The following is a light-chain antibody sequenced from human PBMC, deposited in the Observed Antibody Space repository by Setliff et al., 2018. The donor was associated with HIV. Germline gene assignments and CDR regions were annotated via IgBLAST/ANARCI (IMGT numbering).Light chain of an antibody. CDR1: SSDVGGYDY. J-gene: IGLJ1*01. V-gene: IGLV2-14*03. CDR3: SSYGSGDALL. Sequence: QSALTQPASVSGSPGQSITISCTGSSSDVGGYDYVSWYRQYPDKAPHLIIFDVTNRPSGVSNRFSGSKSGNTASLTISGLQAEDEAHFFCSSYGSGDALLFGTGTKVT. CDR2: DVT.